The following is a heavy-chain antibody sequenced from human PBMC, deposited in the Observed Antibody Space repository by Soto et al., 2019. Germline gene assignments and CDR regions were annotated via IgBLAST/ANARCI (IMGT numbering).Heavy chain of an antibody. J-gene: IGHJ5*02. V-gene: IGHV4-31*03. Sequence: QVQLQESGPGLVKPSQTLSLTCTVSGGSISSGGYYWSWIRQHPGQGLEWTGYIYYSGNTYYKPSLKIGVTISVRTPKNQFFPKLSSVTAAGTAVYYCARAIPPWGQRTLVTVSS. CDR3: ARAIPP. CDR1: GGSISSGGYY. CDR2: IYYSGNT.